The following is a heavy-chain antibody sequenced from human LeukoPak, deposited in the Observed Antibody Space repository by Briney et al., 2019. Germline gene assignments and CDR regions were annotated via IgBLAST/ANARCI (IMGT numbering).Heavy chain of an antibody. V-gene: IGHV4-34*01. J-gene: IGHJ4*02. D-gene: IGHD5-18*01. CDR1: GGSFSGYY. CDR2: INHSGST. Sequence: SETLSLTCAVYGGSFSGYYWSWIRQPPGKGLEWIGEINHSGSTNYNPSLKSRVTISVDTSKNQFSLRLSSVTAADTSVYYCARARARLWGFDYWGQGTLVTVSS. CDR3: ARARARLWGFDY.